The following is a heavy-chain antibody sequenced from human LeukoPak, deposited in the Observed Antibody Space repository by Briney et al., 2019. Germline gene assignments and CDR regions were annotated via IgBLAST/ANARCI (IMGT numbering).Heavy chain of an antibody. J-gene: IGHJ6*03. CDR2: IYYSGST. V-gene: IGHV4-39*01. CDR3: ARQNGSGSYRRYYYYYMDV. CDR1: GGSISSSSYY. Sequence: SETLSLTCTVSGGSISSSSYYWGWIRQPPGKGLEWIGSIYYSGSTYYNPSLKSRVTISVDTSKNQFSLKLSSVTAADTAVYYCARQNGSGSYRRYYYYYMDVWGKGTTVTISS. D-gene: IGHD3-10*01.